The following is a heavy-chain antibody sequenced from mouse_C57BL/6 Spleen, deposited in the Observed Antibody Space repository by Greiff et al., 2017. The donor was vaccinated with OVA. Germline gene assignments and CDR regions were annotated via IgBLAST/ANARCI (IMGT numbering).Heavy chain of an antibody. CDR2: IWWDDDK. D-gene: IGHD2-5*01. CDR1: GFSLSTFGMG. CDR3: AVPYSNTYYAMDY. V-gene: IGHV8-8*01. Sequence: QVTLKESGPGILQPSQTLSLTCSFSGFSLSTFGMGVGWIRQPSGHGLEWLAHIWWDDDKYYNPALKSRPTISKDTSKNQVFLKIANVDTAETATYYGAVPYSNTYYAMDYWGQGTSVTVSS. J-gene: IGHJ4*01.